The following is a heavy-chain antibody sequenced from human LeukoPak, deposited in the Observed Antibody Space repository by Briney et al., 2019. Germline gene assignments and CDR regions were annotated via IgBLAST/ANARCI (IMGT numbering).Heavy chain of an antibody. Sequence: GESLKISCQGSGYSFTNNWIGWVRHMPGKGLDWMAIVYPGDSRTKYNPSFQGQVTISADKSSSTAYLQWISLRASDTAIYYCVRTPTCSSGSCYPNWFDSWGQGTLVTVSS. J-gene: IGHJ5*01. CDR1: GYSFTNNW. V-gene: IGHV5-51*01. D-gene: IGHD2-15*01. CDR3: VRTPTCSSGSCYPNWFDS. CDR2: VYPGDSRT.